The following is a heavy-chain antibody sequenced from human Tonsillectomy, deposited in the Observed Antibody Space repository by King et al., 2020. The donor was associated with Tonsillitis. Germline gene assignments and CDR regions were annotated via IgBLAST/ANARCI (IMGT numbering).Heavy chain of an antibody. Sequence: VQLVESGAEVKKPGSSVKVSCKASGGTFSSYAISWVRQAPGQGLEWMGGIIPIFGTANYAQKFQGRVTITADKSTSTAYMELSSLRSEDTAVYYCARDCGYCSSTSCYWCVGGGNWFDPWGQGTLVTVSS. CDR2: IIPIFGTA. D-gene: IGHD2-2*01. J-gene: IGHJ5*02. CDR1: GGTFSSYA. V-gene: IGHV1-69*06. CDR3: ARDCGYCSSTSCYWCVGGGNWFDP.